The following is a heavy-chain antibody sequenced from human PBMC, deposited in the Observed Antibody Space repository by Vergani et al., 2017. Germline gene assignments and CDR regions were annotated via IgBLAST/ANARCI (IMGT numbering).Heavy chain of an antibody. V-gene: IGHV4-34*01. CDR3: ARVGANISGRDY. D-gene: IGHD6-19*01. CDR2: IYYSGST. J-gene: IGHJ4*02. Sequence: QVQLQQWGAGLLKPSETLSLTCAVYGGSFSGYYWSWIRQPPGKGLEWIGSIYYSGSTYYNPSLTSRVTISVDTSKNQFSLKLSSVTAADTAVYYCARVGANISGRDYWGQGTLVTVSS. CDR1: GGSFSGYY.